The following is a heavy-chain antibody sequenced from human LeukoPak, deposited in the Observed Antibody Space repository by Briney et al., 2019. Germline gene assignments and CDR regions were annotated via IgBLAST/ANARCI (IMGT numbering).Heavy chain of an antibody. CDR2: IYSTGST. V-gene: IGHV4-4*07. D-gene: IGHD6-13*01. CDR3: ARGIADPYSFDS. CDR1: GGSINFYY. Sequence: SETLSLTCTVSGGSINFYYWSWIRQPAGKGLEWIGRIYSTGSTNYSPSLKSRVTISVDKSKNQSSLNMSYVTAADTAVYYCARGIADPYSFDSWGQGTLVTVSS. J-gene: IGHJ4*02.